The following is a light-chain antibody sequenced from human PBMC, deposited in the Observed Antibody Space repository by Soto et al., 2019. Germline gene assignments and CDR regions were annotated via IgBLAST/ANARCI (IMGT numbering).Light chain of an antibody. CDR1: SSDVGYYDY. Sequence: QSALTQPPSASGSPGQSVTISCTGTSSDVGYYDYVSWYQQHPGKAPKLIISEVSKRPSGVPDRFSGSKSGNTASLTVSGLQAEDEADYYCSSYVGTNSVIFGGGTKLTVL. V-gene: IGLV2-8*01. CDR3: SSYVGTNSVI. CDR2: EVS. J-gene: IGLJ2*01.